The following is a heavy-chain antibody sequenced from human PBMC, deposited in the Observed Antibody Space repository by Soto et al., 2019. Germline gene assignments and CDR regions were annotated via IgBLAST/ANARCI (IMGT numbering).Heavy chain of an antibody. J-gene: IGHJ6*03. V-gene: IGHV4-59*01. CDR3: TNGLSLLRGQYYYYYMDV. Sequence: QVQLQESGPRLVKPSETLSLTCTVSGGSISSYYWTWIRQPPGKGLEWIGYIYYTGRTNYNPSLKRRVTISVDTSNNQFSLKLTSVTAADPAVYYCTNGLSLLRGQYYYYYMDVWRRGTTVTVSS. CDR1: GGSISSYY. CDR2: IYYTGRT. D-gene: IGHD3-10*01.